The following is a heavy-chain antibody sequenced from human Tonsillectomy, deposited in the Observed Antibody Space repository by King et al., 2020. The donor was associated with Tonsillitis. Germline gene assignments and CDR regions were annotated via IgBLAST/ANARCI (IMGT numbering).Heavy chain of an antibody. CDR2: ISYDGSSK. CDR3: AGEAQATHSLDW. J-gene: IGHJ3*01. CDR1: RINFSNFA. Sequence: VQLVESGGGVLQPGRSLRLSCAASRINFSNFAMHWVRQAPGKGREGGALISYDGSSKFYDDSVKGRFTISRDKSKNSLFLQVNSLRAEDKTVYYCAGEAQATHSLDWWGQGTMATVSS. V-gene: IGHV3-30*03. D-gene: IGHD3-3*01.